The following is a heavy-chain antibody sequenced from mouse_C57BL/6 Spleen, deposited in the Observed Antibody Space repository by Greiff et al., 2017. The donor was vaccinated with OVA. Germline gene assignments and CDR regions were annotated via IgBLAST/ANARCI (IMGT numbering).Heavy chain of an antibody. CDR3: ARTFITTVVGAMDY. CDR1: GFTFSSYG. Sequence: EVQLVESGGDLVKPGGSLKLSCAASGFTFSSYGMSWVRQTPDKRLEWVATISSGGSYTYYPDSVKGRFTISRDNAKNTLYLQMSSLKSEDTAMYYCARTFITTVVGAMDYWGQGTSVTVSS. CDR2: ISSGGSYT. D-gene: IGHD1-1*01. J-gene: IGHJ4*01. V-gene: IGHV5-6*01.